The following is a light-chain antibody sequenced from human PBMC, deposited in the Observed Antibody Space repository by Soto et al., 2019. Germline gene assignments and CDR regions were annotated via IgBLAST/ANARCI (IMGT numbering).Light chain of an antibody. J-gene: IGKJ1*01. CDR3: QQYYSNPRT. CDR2: WSS. Sequence: DFVMTQSPYSLSVSLGERATINCKSSQGVLYSSNNKNYLAWYQQKPGQPPKLLIYWSSTRESGIPDRFSGSGSGTDFTLTISSLQAEDVAIYYCQQYYSNPRTFGQGTKVDIK. CDR1: QGVLYSSNNKNY. V-gene: IGKV4-1*01.